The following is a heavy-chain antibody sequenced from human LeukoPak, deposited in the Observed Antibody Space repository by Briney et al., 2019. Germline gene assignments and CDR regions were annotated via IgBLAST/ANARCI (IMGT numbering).Heavy chain of an antibody. CDR2: ISGSGDSA. D-gene: IGHD5-12*01. Sequence: GGSLRLSCAASGFIFSSYTMCWVRQAPGKGLEWVSSISGSGDSAYYADSVKGRFTISRDNFKNTLYLQMNSLRAEDTALYYCAKNSGYSGYGAPYYFDYWGQETLVTVSS. CDR1: GFIFSSYT. J-gene: IGHJ4*02. CDR3: AKNSGYSGYGAPYYFDY. V-gene: IGHV3-23*01.